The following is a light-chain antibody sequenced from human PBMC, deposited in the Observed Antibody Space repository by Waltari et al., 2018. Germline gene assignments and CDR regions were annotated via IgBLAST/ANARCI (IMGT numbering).Light chain of an antibody. CDR2: AAS. V-gene: IGKV3-20*01. Sequence: SCRASQSVSRALAWYQQKPGQAPRRLSYAASTRATGVPDRFSGVGSGTDFSLTISRLDPEDFAVYYCQHYVNLPVTFGQGTKVEI. J-gene: IGKJ1*01. CDR3: QHYVNLPVT. CDR1: QSVSRA.